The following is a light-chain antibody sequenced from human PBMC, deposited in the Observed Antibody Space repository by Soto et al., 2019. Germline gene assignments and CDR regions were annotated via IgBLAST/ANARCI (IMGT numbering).Light chain of an antibody. CDR3: QQYGSSRWT. J-gene: IGKJ1*01. Sequence: EVVLTQSPGTLSLSPGERTTLSCRASQSVSSSYLAWYQQKPGQAPRLLIYAASSRATGIPDRFSGSGSGTDFTLTIIRLEPEDFAVYYCQQYGSSRWTFGQGTKVEIK. CDR2: AAS. CDR1: QSVSSSY. V-gene: IGKV3-20*01.